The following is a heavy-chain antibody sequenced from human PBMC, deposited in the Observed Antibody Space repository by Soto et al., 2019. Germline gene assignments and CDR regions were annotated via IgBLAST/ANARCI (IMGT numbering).Heavy chain of an antibody. CDR1: GYIFTRLF. Sequence: ASVKVSCKASGYIFTRLFMHWVRQAPGQGLEWMGWINPLSGHTNYAQEFQGRVTMTRDTSITRAYMELTRLRSDDTALYYFALIEMTTIAWGQGTRVTVSS. CDR2: INPLSGHT. J-gene: IGHJ4*02. CDR3: ALIEMTTIA. V-gene: IGHV1-2*02. D-gene: IGHD4-17*01.